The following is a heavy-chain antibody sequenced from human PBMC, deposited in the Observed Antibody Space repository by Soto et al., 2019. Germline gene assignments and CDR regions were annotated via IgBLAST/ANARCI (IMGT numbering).Heavy chain of an antibody. Sequence: QVQLVQSGAEVKKPGASVKVSCKASGYTFTSYGISWVRRAPGQGREWMGWISAYNGNTNYAQKLPGRVTMTTDTSTSTAYMELRSLRSDDTAVYYCARDRGVLLWFGELHYGMDVWGQGTTVTVSS. J-gene: IGHJ6*02. CDR2: ISAYNGNT. CDR3: ARDRGVLLWFGELHYGMDV. V-gene: IGHV1-18*01. D-gene: IGHD3-10*01. CDR1: GYTFTSYG.